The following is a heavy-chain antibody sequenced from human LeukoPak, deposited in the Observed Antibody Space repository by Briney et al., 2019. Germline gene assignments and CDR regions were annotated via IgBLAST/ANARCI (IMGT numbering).Heavy chain of an antibody. CDR1: GFTLSAYS. D-gene: IGHD3-22*01. Sequence: GGSLRLSCAASGFTLSAYSINWVRQAPGKGLEWIAYMSSSMNTIYYADSVKGRFTISRDNSKNTLYLQMNSLRAEDTAVYYCARHDSSGYFDYWGQGTLVTVSS. CDR2: MSSSMNTI. V-gene: IGHV3-48*01. CDR3: ARHDSSGYFDY. J-gene: IGHJ4*02.